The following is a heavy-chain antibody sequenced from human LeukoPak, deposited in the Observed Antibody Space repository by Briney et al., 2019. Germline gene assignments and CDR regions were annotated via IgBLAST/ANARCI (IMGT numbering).Heavy chain of an antibody. CDR3: ARAKRYYDILS. Sequence: SGTLSLTCAVSGGSISNSNWWSWVRQPPGKGLEWIGEIYHSGSTNYNPSLKSRVTISVDTSKNQFSLKLSSVTAADTAVYYCARAKRYYDILSWGQGTLVTVSS. J-gene: IGHJ5*02. CDR2: IYHSGST. D-gene: IGHD3-9*01. V-gene: IGHV4-4*02. CDR1: GGSISNSNW.